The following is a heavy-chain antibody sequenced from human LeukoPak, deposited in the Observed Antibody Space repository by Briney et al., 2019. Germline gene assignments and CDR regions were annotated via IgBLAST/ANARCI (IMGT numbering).Heavy chain of an antibody. CDR2: IWYDGSNK. CDR3: ARVSSSYPNYYYYGMGV. D-gene: IGHD6-6*01. Sequence: GGSLRLSCAASGFTFSSYGMHWVRQAPGKGLEWVAVIWYDGSNKYYADSVKGRFTISRDNSKNTLYLQMNSLRAEDTAVYYCARVSSSYPNYYYYGMGVWGQGTTVTVSS. CDR1: GFTFSSYG. J-gene: IGHJ6*02. V-gene: IGHV3-33*08.